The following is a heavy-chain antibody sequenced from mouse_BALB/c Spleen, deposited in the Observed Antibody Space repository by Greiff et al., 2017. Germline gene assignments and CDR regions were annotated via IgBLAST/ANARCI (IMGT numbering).Heavy chain of an antibody. V-gene: IGHV2-2*01. CDR1: GFSLTSYG. CDR3: ARGGYDGAWFAY. J-gene: IGHJ3*01. Sequence: QVQLKESGPGLVQPSQSLSITCTVSGFSLTSYGVHWVRQSPGKGLEWLGVIWSGGSTDYNAAFISRLSISKDNSKSQVFLKMNSLQTDDTARYYCARGGYDGAWFAYWGQGTLVTVSA. D-gene: IGHD2-14*01. CDR2: IWSGGST.